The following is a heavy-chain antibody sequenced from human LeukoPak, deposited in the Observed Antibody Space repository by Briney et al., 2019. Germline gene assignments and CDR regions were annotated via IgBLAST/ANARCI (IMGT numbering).Heavy chain of an antibody. D-gene: IGHD2-15*01. J-gene: IGHJ3*02. CDR1: GFTFSTYS. V-gene: IGHV3-21*01. Sequence: GGSLRLSCAASGFTFSTYSMNWVRQAPGKGLEWVSSISSGSTYIYYADSVKGRFTISRDNAKNSVFLQMNSLRAEDTAVYYCARGYCSGGSRYFNAFDIWGQGTLVIVSS. CDR3: ARGYCSGGSRYFNAFDI. CDR2: ISSGSTYI.